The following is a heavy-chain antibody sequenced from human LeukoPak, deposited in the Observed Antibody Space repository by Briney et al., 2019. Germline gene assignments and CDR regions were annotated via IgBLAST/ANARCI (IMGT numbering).Heavy chain of an antibody. CDR2: IYHSGST. CDR3: ARGGGFDY. D-gene: IGHD3-16*01. V-gene: IGHV4-30-2*01. CDR1: GGSISSGGYS. Sequence: SQTLSLTCAVSGGSISSGGYSWSWIRQPPGKGLEWIGYIYHSGSTYYNPSLKSRVTISADRSKNQFSLKLSSVTAADTAVYYCARGGGFDYWGQGTLVTVSS. J-gene: IGHJ4*02.